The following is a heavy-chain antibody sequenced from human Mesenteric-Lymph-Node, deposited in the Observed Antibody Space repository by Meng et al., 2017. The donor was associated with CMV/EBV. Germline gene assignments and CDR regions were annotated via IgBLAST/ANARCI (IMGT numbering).Heavy chain of an antibody. Sequence: TLSLTCAVYGGSFSGYYWSWIRQPPGKGLEWIGEINHSGSTNYNPSLKSRVTISVDTSKNQFSLKLSSVTAADTAVYYCARGPLGSSGWYAWYNWFDPWGQGTLVTVSS. D-gene: IGHD6-19*01. V-gene: IGHV4-34*01. CDR1: GGSFSGYY. CDR3: ARGPLGSSGWYAWYNWFDP. CDR2: INHSGST. J-gene: IGHJ5*02.